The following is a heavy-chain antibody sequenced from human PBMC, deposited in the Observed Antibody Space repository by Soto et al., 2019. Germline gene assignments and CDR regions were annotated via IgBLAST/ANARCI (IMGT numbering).Heavy chain of an antibody. V-gene: IGHV4-4*02. Sequence: SETLSLTCAVSGVSISSGNWWTWVRQTPQRGLEYSGEIFHDGTANYYPSFERRVAISVDTSKNQFSLKLTSVTAADTAIYFCARLVYDTRLNYMYFDFWGQGALVTVSS. CDR2: IFHDGTA. CDR1: GVSISSGNW. CDR3: ARLVYDTRLNYMYFDF. D-gene: IGHD3-10*01. J-gene: IGHJ4*02.